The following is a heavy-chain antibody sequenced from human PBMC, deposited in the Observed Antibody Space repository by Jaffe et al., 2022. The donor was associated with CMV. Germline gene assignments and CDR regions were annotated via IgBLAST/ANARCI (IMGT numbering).Heavy chain of an antibody. CDR1: GFTFSSYA. J-gene: IGHJ3*02. Sequence: EVQLLESGGGLVQPGGSLRLSCAASGFTFSSYAMSWVRQAPGKGLEWVSAISGSGGSTYYADSVKGRFTISRDNSKNTLYLQMNSLRAEDTAVYYCAKDARFYGDYVIFFGAFDIWGQGTMVTVSS. CDR3: AKDARFYGDYVIFFGAFDI. V-gene: IGHV3-23*01. D-gene: IGHD4-17*01. CDR2: ISGSGGST.